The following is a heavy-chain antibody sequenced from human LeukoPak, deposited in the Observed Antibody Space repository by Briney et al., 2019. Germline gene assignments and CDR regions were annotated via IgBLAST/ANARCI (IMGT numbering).Heavy chain of an antibody. J-gene: IGHJ4*02. D-gene: IGHD3-3*01. CDR2: IYTSGST. V-gene: IGHV4-4*07. CDR1: GGSISSYY. Sequence: KPSEILSLTCTVSGGSISSYYWSWIRQPAGKGLEWIGRIYTSGSTNYNPSLKSRVTMSVDTSKNQFSLKLSSVTAADTAVYYCARVAADFWSGYYTETYYFDYWGQGTLVTVSS. CDR3: ARVAADFWSGYYTETYYFDY.